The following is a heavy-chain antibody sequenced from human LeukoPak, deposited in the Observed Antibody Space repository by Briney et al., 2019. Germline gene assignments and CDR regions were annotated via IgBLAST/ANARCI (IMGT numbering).Heavy chain of an antibody. CDR2: INHGGST. D-gene: IGHD6-19*01. J-gene: IGHJ4*02. CDR3: ARGRGRSGWRQGDY. CDR1: GGSFSGYY. Sequence: SETLSLTCAVYGGSFSGYYWSWARQPPGKGLEWIGEINHGGSTNYSPSLKSRVTISADTSKNHFSLRLSSVTAADTAVYYCARGRGRSGWRQGDYWGQGTPVTVPS. V-gene: IGHV4-34*01.